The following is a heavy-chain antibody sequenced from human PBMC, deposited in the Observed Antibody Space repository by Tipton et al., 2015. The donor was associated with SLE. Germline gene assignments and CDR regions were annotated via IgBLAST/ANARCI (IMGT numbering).Heavy chain of an antibody. D-gene: IGHD6-13*01. CDR2: IYHSGST. J-gene: IGHJ5*02. Sequence: TLSLTCAVSGGSIISSNWWSWVRQPPGKGLEWIGEIYHSGSTNYNPSLKSRVTISVDTSKKQFSLKLSSVTAADTAVYYCARVVKGSSWYWFDPWGQGTLVTVSS. CDR1: GGSIISSNW. V-gene: IGHV4-4*02. CDR3: ARVVKGSSWYWFDP.